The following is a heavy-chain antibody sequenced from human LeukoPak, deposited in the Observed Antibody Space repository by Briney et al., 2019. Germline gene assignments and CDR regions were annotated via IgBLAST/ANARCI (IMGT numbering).Heavy chain of an antibody. CDR1: GFIVSGTY. D-gene: IGHD3-22*01. CDR2: ISSSGSTI. J-gene: IGHJ3*02. CDR3: ARVDFNMIGALDI. V-gene: IGHV3-11*04. Sequence: GGSLRLSCAASGFIVSGTYMTWVRQAPGKGLEWVSYISSSGSTIYYADSVKGRFTISRDNAKNSLYLQMNSLTVADTAVYYCARVDFNMIGALDIWGQGTMVTVSS.